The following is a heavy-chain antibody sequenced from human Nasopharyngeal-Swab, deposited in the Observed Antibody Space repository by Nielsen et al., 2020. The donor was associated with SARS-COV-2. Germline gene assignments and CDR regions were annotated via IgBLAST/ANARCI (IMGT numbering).Heavy chain of an antibody. D-gene: IGHD2-21*02. CDR1: GYTFTGYY. J-gene: IGHJ3*02. CDR2: INPNSGGT. Sequence: ASVKVSCKASGYTFTGYYMHWVRQAPGRGLEWMGWINPNSGGTNYAQKFQGWVTMTRDTSISKAYMELSRLRSDDTAVYYCARSHIVVVTDAFDIWGQGTMVTVSS. CDR3: ARSHIVVVTDAFDI. V-gene: IGHV1-2*04.